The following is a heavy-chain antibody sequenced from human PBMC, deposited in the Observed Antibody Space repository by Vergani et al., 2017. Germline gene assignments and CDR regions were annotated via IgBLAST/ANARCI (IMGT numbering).Heavy chain of an antibody. CDR3: ARALGSYYADRYASDI. J-gene: IGHJ3*02. D-gene: IGHD1-26*01. CDR2: IYYSGST. V-gene: IGHV4-34*01. CDR1: GGSFSGYY. Sequence: QVQLQQWGAVLLKPSETLSLTCAVYGGSFSGYYWSWIRQPPGKGLEWIGSIYYSGSTYYNPSLKSRVTISVDTSKNQFSLKLSSVTAADTAVYYCARALGSYYADRYASDIWGQGTMVTVSS.